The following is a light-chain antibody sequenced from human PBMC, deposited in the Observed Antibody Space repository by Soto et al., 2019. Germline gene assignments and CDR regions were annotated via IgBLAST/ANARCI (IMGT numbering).Light chain of an antibody. CDR2: GAS. Sequence: EIVLTPSPGTLSLSPGERATLSCRASQSVSSSYLAWYQQKPGQAPRLLIYGASTRATGTPARFSGSGSGTEFTLTISSLEPEDFAVYYCQQRSNWPQWTFGQGTKVDIK. V-gene: IGKV3-11*01. CDR1: QSVSSSY. J-gene: IGKJ1*01. CDR3: QQRSNWPQWT.